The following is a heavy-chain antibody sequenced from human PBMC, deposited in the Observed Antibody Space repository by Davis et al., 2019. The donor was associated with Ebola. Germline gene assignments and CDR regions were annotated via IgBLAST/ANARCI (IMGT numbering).Heavy chain of an antibody. V-gene: IGHV3-23*01. CDR1: GFTFSSYS. Sequence: GESLKISCAASGFTFSSYSMNWVRQAPGKGLEWVSAISGSGGSTYYADSVKVRFTISRDNSKNTLYLQMNSLRAEDTAVYYCAAGAGVAGTDYYGMDVWGKGTTVNVSS. J-gene: IGHJ6*04. CDR2: ISGSGGST. CDR3: AAGAGVAGTDYYGMDV. D-gene: IGHD2-15*01.